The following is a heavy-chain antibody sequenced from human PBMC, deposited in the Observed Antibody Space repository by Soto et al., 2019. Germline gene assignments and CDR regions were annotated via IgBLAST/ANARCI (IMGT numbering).Heavy chain of an antibody. J-gene: IGHJ3*01. V-gene: IGHV1-69*13. CDR2: IIPIFGTA. CDR1: GGTFSSYA. CDR3: ARGRIPDYYYDSSGYSA. D-gene: IGHD3-22*01. Sequence: SVKVSCKASGGTFSSYAISWVRQAPGQGLEWMGGIIPIFGTANYAQKFQGRVTITADESTSTAYTELSSLRSEDTAVYYCARGRIPDYYYDSSGYSAWGQGTMATVSS.